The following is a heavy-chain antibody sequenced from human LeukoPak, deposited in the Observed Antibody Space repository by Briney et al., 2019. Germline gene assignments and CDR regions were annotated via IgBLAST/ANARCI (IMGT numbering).Heavy chain of an antibody. CDR3: ARGLRYSQSYVAEY. CDR1: GGSISSYY. CDR2: IYYSGST. D-gene: IGHD5-12*01. J-gene: IGHJ4*02. V-gene: IGHV4-59*01. Sequence: SETLSLTCTVSGGSISSYYWSWIRQPPGKGLEWIGYIYYSGSTNYNPSLKSRVTISVDTSKNQFSLKLSSVTAADTAVYYCARGLRYSQSYVAEYWGLGTLVTVSS.